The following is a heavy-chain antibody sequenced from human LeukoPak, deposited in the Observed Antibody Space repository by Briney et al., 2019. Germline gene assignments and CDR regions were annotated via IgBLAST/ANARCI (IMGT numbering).Heavy chain of an antibody. CDR3: ARGLLLWFGELPYNWFDP. Sequence: GASVKVSCKASGYTFTSYDINWVRQATGQGLEWRGWMNPNSGNTGYAQKFQGRVTMTRNTSISTAYMELSSLRSEDTAVYYCARGLLLWFGELPYNWFDPWGQGTLVTVSS. D-gene: IGHD3-10*01. CDR2: MNPNSGNT. CDR1: GYTFTSYD. J-gene: IGHJ5*02. V-gene: IGHV1-8*01.